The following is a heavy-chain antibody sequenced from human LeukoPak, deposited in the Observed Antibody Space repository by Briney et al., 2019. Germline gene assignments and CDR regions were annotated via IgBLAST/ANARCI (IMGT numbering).Heavy chain of an antibody. CDR3: AKVERGYSYGASAFDI. CDR1: GFTFDDYA. CDR2: ISWNSGSI. V-gene: IGHV3-9*03. D-gene: IGHD5-18*01. Sequence: GRSLRLSCAASGFTFDDYAMHWVRQAPGKGLEWVSGISWNSGSIGYADSVKGRFTISRDNAKNSLYLQMNSLRAEDMALYYCAKVERGYSYGASAFDIWGQGTMVTVSS. J-gene: IGHJ3*02.